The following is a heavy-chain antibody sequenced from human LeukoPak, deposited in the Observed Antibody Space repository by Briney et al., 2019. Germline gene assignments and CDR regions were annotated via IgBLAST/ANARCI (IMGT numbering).Heavy chain of an antibody. CDR2: IYSGGTT. Sequence: GGSLRLSCAASGFTVSSNYRSWVRQAPGKGLEWVSVIYSGGTTYYADSVKGRFTISRDNSKNALPLQMNSLRAEDTAVYYCARDQYSYAHAAHWGQGTLVTVSS. J-gene: IGHJ4*02. D-gene: IGHD5-18*01. CDR1: GFTVSSNY. V-gene: IGHV3-66*01. CDR3: ARDQYSYAHAAH.